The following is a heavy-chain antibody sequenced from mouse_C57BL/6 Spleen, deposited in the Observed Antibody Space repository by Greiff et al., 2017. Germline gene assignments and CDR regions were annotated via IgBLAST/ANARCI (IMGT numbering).Heavy chain of an antibody. CDR1: GYAFSSYW. CDR2: IYPGDGDT. D-gene: IGHD2-4*01. Sequence: QVQLQQSGAELVKPGASVKISCKASGYAFSSYWMNWVKQRPGKGLEWIGQIYPGDGDTNYNGKFKGKATLTADKSSSTAYMQLSSLTSEDSAVYFCARDDYDGRAWCAYWGQGTLVTVSA. J-gene: IGHJ3*01. CDR3: ARDDYDGRAWCAY. V-gene: IGHV1-80*01.